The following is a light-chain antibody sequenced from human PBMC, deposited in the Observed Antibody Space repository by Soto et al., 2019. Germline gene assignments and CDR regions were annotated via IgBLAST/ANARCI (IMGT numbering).Light chain of an antibody. Sequence: DIQMTQSPSSVSASVGDSGTITCLESQDISSWLAWYQQKPGKAPNLLIYAASSLQSGVPSRFSGSGSGTEFTLTINSLQPEDIATYYCQQTTSFPRTFGQGTKVDIK. J-gene: IGKJ1*01. V-gene: IGKV1-12*01. CDR3: QQTTSFPRT. CDR1: QDISSW. CDR2: AAS.